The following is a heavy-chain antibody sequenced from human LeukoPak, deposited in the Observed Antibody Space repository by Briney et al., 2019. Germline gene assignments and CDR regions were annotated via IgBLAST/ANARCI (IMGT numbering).Heavy chain of an antibody. CDR2: IYTSGST. Sequence: PSETLSLTCTVSGGSISSGSYYWSWIRQPAGKGLEWIGRIYTSGSTNYNPSLKSRVTISVDPSKNQFSLKLISVTAADTAVYYCARGSIWFDPWGQGTLVTVSS. J-gene: IGHJ5*02. CDR3: ARGSIWFDP. D-gene: IGHD3-3*02. CDR1: GGSISSGSYY. V-gene: IGHV4-61*02.